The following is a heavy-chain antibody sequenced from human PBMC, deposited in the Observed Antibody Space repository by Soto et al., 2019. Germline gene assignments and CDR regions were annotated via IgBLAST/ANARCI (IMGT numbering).Heavy chain of an antibody. D-gene: IGHD3-10*01. CDR2: ISAYNGNT. J-gene: IGHJ6*02. Sequence: ASVRVSCKASGYTFTSYGISWVRQAPGQGLEWMGWISAYNGNTNYAQKLQGRVTMTTDTSTSTAYMELRSLRSDDTAVYYCARDENGGSGSYYYYYYGMDVWGQGTTVTVSS. V-gene: IGHV1-18*01. CDR1: GYTFTSYG. CDR3: ARDENGGSGSYYYYYYGMDV.